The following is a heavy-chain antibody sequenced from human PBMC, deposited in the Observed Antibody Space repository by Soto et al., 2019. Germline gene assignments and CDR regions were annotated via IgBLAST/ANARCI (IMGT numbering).Heavy chain of an antibody. CDR3: ARLTYYYGSGSYYRGSFDY. J-gene: IGHJ4*02. Sequence: SVQVSCKASGGIFSSYAISWVRQAPGKGRAWMGGIIPIFGTANYPQKFQGRVTITADESTSTAYMELSSLRSEDTAVYYCARLTYYYGSGSYYRGSFDYWGQGTLVTVSS. V-gene: IGHV1-69*13. CDR1: GGIFSSYA. D-gene: IGHD3-10*01. CDR2: IIPIFGTA.